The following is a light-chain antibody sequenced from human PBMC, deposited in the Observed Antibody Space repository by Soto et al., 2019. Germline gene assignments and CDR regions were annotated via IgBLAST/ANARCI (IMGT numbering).Light chain of an antibody. J-gene: IGKJ2*01. Sequence: EIVLTQSPGTLSLSPGERATLSCRASQSVSGSYLAWYQQKPGQAPRLLIYGASSRATGIPDRFSGSGFGTDFARTISRLEPEDFAVYYCQQYGTSPPAYTFGQGTKLEIK. V-gene: IGKV3-20*01. CDR3: QQYGTSPPAYT. CDR1: QSVSGSY. CDR2: GAS.